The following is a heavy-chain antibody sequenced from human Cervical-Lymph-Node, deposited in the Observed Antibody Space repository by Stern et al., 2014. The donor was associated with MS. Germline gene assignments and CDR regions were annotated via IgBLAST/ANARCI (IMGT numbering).Heavy chain of an antibody. CDR3: VREGESLKNFDY. CDR1: GNTLTKYY. Sequence: MQLVESGAEVKKPGASVKVSCKASGNTLTKYYMHWVRQAPGQVLEWVALINPRDATTNYAQKLRGRVTMTRDTSTSTVYMELTSLRSEDTAVYYCVREGESLKNFDYWGQGTLVTVSS. V-gene: IGHV1-46*01. J-gene: IGHJ4*02. CDR2: INPRDATT.